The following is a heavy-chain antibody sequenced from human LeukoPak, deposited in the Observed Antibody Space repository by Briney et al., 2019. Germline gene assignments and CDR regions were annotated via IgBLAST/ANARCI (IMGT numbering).Heavy chain of an antibody. D-gene: IGHD3-10*01. CDR3: ARGPNYYGSGSPDY. CDR2: MNPNSGNT. J-gene: IGHJ4*02. Sequence: GASVKVSCKASGYTFTSYDINWVRQATGQGLEWMGWMNPNSGNTGYAQKFQGRVTMTRNTSISTAYMELSSLRSEDTAVYYCARGPNYYGSGSPDYWGQGTLVIVSS. V-gene: IGHV1-8*01. CDR1: GYTFTSYD.